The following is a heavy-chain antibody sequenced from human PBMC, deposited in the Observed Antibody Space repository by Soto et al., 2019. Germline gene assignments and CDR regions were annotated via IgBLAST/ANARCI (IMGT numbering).Heavy chain of an antibody. D-gene: IGHD2-15*01. Sequence: ASVKVSCKASGGSLSTNPISWVRQAPGQGLEWMGGTGPGTGPGNHAQKFQGRLTVTADKSTSTVYMELTNLSSEDTAVYYCARRHSGGFFRFFDSWGQGTLVTISS. CDR2: TGPGTGPG. J-gene: IGHJ4*02. V-gene: IGHV1-69*06. CDR1: GGSLSTNP. CDR3: ARRHSGGFFRFFDS.